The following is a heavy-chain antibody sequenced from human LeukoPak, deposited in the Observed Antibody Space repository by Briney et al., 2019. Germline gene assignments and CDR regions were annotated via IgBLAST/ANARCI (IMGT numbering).Heavy chain of an antibody. CDR1: GYNFINYW. J-gene: IGHJ4*02. Sequence: GESLKISCQGSGYNFINYWIGWVRQMPGKGLEWMGIIYPGDSDTRYSPSFQGQVTISADKSINTAYLQWSSLKASDTAIYYCARRGHSSSWYSDYWGQGTLVTVSS. CDR2: IYPGDSDT. CDR3: ARRGHSSSWYSDY. D-gene: IGHD6-13*01. V-gene: IGHV5-51*01.